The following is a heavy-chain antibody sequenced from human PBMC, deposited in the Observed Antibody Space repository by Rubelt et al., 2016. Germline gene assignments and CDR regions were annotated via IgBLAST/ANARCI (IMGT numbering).Heavy chain of an antibody. CDR2: IRHSGTT. Sequence: QLQLRESGPGLVSPSETLSLTCTVSGDSISGYYWGWIRRSPGKGLEWIGIIRHSGTTDYHPSPKSRVTMSVDKSKNQISLRLTSVTAADTAVYYCTKRRSVPNSSLLESWGQGSLVTVSS. D-gene: IGHD6-13*01. CDR3: TKRRSVPNSSLLES. CDR1: GDSISGYY. J-gene: IGHJ4*02. V-gene: IGHV4-39*01.